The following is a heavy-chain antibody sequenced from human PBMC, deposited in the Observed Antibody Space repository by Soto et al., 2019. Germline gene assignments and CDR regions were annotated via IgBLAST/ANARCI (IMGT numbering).Heavy chain of an antibody. V-gene: IGHV1-18*03. J-gene: IGHJ4*01. CDR2: ININRGDV. Sequence: ASVKVSCKASGHSSTHNGISWVRRAPGQGLEWMGWININRGDVNHAPKFQGRVTLTTDTSTTTAYMELRSLRLDDMAVYFCATDDMNRGRFDFWGHGTLVTVPQ. CDR1: GHSSTHNG. CDR3: ATDDMNRGRFDF.